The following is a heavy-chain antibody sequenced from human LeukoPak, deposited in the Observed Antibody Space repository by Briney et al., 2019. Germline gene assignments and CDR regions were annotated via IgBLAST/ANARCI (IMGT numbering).Heavy chain of an antibody. D-gene: IGHD6-19*01. CDR3: ARVSWLVQRAWYLDY. Sequence: GRSLRLSCAASGFNVTTNYMIWVRQVPGKGLEWVSVLYSGGNTYYADSVKGRFTISRHNSKNTLNLQMNRLRAADTAVYYCARVSWLVQRAWYLDYWGQGTLVTVSS. J-gene: IGHJ4*01. CDR2: LYSGGNT. V-gene: IGHV3-53*04. CDR1: GFNVTTNY.